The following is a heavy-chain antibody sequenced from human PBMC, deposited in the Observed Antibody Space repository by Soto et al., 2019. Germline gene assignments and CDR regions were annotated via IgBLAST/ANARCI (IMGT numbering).Heavy chain of an antibody. V-gene: IGHV1-58*01. CDR3: AADLNGSGSWGRYFDY. Sequence: QMQLVQSGPEVKKPGTSVKVSCKASGFTFTSSAVQWVRQARGQRLAWIGWIVVGSGNTNYAQKFQERVTITKDMSKSTAYMELSRLRSEDTAVYYCAADLNGSGSWGRYFDYWGQGTLVTVSS. D-gene: IGHD3-10*01. CDR2: IVVGSGNT. J-gene: IGHJ4*02. CDR1: GFTFTSSA.